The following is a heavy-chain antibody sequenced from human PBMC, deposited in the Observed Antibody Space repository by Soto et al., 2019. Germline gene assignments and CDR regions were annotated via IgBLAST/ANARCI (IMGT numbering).Heavy chain of an antibody. J-gene: IGHJ6*03. CDR1: GFTFSSYA. V-gene: IGHV3-23*01. CDR2: ISGSGGST. Sequence: EVQLLESGGGLVQPGGSLRLSCAASGFTFSSYAMSWVRQAPGKGLEWVSAISGSGGSTYYADSVKGRFTISRDNSKNTLYLQMNSLRAEDTAVYYCAKVGAVTTPYYYYMDVWGKGTTITVSS. D-gene: IGHD4-17*01. CDR3: AKVGAVTTPYYYYMDV.